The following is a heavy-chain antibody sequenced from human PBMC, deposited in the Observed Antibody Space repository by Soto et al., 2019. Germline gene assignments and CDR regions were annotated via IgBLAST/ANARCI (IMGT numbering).Heavy chain of an antibody. CDR2: ISAYNGNT. Sequence: ASVKVSCKASGYTFTSYGISWVRQAPGQGLEWMGWISAYNGNTNYAQKLQGRVTMTTDTSTSTAYMELRSLRSDDTAVYYCARDPAYGLKIANSVDGSGISWGQGTLVTVSS. CDR3: ARDPAYGLKIANSVDGSGIS. D-gene: IGHD3-10*01. J-gene: IGHJ5*02. V-gene: IGHV1-18*01. CDR1: GYTFTSYG.